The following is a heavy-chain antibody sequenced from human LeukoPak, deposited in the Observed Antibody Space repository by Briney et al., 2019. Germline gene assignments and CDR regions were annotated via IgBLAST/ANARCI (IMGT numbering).Heavy chain of an antibody. Sequence: NPSQTLSLTCTVSGGSISSGDYYCTWIRQHPGKGLEWIGYIYHSGYTYYNPSLKSRVTMSLDTSKNKFSLKLSSVTAADTAVYYCVRGRYDSSGYNYWYFDLWGRGTLVTVSS. CDR1: GGSISSGDYY. CDR3: VRGRYDSSGYNYWYFDL. D-gene: IGHD3-22*01. V-gene: IGHV4-31*03. J-gene: IGHJ2*01. CDR2: IYHSGYT.